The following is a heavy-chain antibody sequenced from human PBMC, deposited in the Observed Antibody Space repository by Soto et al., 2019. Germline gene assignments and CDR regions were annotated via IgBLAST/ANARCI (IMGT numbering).Heavy chain of an antibody. CDR2: FDPEDGET. J-gene: IGHJ3*01. Sequence: GSSVKVSCKVSGYPLTELSMHWVRQAPGKGLEWMGGFDPEDGETIYAQKFQGRVTMTEDTSTDTAYMEPSSLSYEDTAVYYCATESCSWGSRDYGPQDAFYFSGQATSVTVSS. CDR3: ATESCSWGSRDYGPQDAFYF. CDR1: GYPLTELS. V-gene: IGHV1-24*01. D-gene: IGHD2-15*01.